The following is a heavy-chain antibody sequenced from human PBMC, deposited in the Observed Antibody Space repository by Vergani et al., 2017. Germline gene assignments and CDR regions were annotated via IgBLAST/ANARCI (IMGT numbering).Heavy chain of an antibody. J-gene: IGHJ2*01. Sequence: EVQLLESGGGLVQPGGSLRLSCAASGFTFSSYALSWVRQAPGKGLEWVSAISGSGGSTYYADSVRGRFTISRYNSKITLYLQMNSLRAEDTAVYYCAKVRGGSRNDWYFDLWGRGTLVTVSS. V-gene: IGHV3-23*01. CDR1: GFTFSSYA. D-gene: IGHD1-26*01. CDR3: AKVRGGSRNDWYFDL. CDR2: ISGSGGST.